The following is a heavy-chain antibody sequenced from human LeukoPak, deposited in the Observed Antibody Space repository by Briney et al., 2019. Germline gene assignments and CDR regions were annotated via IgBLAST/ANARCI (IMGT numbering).Heavy chain of an antibody. CDR1: GGSISSGGYY. V-gene: IGHV4-31*03. CDR2: IYYSGSI. J-gene: IGHJ4*02. CDR3: ASFSAPYYYDSSGLVHDY. Sequence: PSETLSLTCTVSGGSISSGGYYWSWIRQHPGKGLEWIGYIYYSGSIYYNPSLKSRVTISVDTSKNQSSLKLSSVTAADTAVYYCASFSAPYYYDSSGLVHDYWGQGTLVTVSS. D-gene: IGHD3-22*01.